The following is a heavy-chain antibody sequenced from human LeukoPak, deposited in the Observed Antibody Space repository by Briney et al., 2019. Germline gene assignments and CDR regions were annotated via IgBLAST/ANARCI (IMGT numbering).Heavy chain of an antibody. D-gene: IGHD3-22*01. CDR2: IIPIFGTA. Sequence: ASVKVSCKASGYTFTSYGISWVRQAPGQGLEWMGGIIPIFGTANYAQKFQGRVTITADESTSTAYMELSSLRSEDTAVYYCASSLDSSGYYHHFDYWGQGTLVTVSS. CDR1: GYTFTSYG. V-gene: IGHV1-69*13. CDR3: ASSLDSSGYYHHFDY. J-gene: IGHJ4*02.